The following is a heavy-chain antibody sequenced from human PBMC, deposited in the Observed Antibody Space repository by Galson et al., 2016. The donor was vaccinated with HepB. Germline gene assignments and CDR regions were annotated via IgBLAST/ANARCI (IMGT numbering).Heavy chain of an antibody. CDR2: ISGYSGRT. D-gene: IGHD4-17*01. CDR1: GYTFTSYG. CDR3: ARDQGQYGDWHPGLY. V-gene: IGHV1-18*01. Sequence: SVKVSCKGSGYTFTSYGISWVRQAPGQGLEWMGWISGYSGRTNYAQKFQGRVTMTSDTSTRTAYMELTSLTSDDTAIYYCARDQGQYGDWHPGLYWGRGTLVTVSS. J-gene: IGHJ4*02.